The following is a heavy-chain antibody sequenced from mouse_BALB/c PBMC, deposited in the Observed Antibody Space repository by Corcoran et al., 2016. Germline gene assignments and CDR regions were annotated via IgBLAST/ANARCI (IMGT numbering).Heavy chain of an antibody. CDR3: ARCKYGNYFDY. D-gene: IGHD2-10*02. V-gene: IGHV14-3*02. CDR1: GFNIKVTY. J-gene: IGHJ2*01. Sequence: EVQLQQSGAELVKPGASVKLSCTASGFNIKVTYMHWVKQRPEQGLEWIGRIDPANGNTKSDPKFQGKATITADTSSNKSYLQFSSLTSEDTAVYFFARCKYGNYFDYWGQGTTLTVAS. CDR2: IDPANGNT.